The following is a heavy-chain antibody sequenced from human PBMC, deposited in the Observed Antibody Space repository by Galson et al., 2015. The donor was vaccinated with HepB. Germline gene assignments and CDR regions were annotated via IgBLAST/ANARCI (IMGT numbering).Heavy chain of an antibody. V-gene: IGHV3-7*03. Sequence: SLRLSCAASGFTFSSYWMSWVRQAPGKGLEWVANIKQDGSEKYYVDSVKGRFTISRDNAKNSLYLQMNSLRAEDTAVYYCARRSSCGCDFWSSYCPNWYLDLWGRGTLVTVSS. CDR1: GFTFSSYW. D-gene: IGHD3-3*01. CDR3: ARRSSCGCDFWSSYCPNWYLDL. J-gene: IGHJ2*01. CDR2: IKQDGSEK.